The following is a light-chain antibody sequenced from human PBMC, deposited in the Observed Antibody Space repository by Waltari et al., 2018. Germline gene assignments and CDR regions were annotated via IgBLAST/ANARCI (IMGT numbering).Light chain of an antibody. CDR3: QQRSNWPLSIT. J-gene: IGKJ5*01. CDR1: QSFRSY. Sequence: EIVFSPSSATLSSSPGVRATLSSRASQSFRSYLAWYQQKPGQAHRLLIYDASHRATGIPARFSGSGSETDFTLTISSLEPEDFAVYYCQQRSNWPLSITFGQGTRLEIK. CDR2: DAS. V-gene: IGKV3-11*01.